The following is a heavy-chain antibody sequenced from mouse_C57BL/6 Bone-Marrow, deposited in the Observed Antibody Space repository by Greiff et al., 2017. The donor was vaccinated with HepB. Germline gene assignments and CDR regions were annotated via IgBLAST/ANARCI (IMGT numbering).Heavy chain of an antibody. CDR3: ARREFYCYGGSYGAWFAY. J-gene: IGHJ3*01. CDR2: IDPNSGGT. V-gene: IGHV1-72*01. CDR1: GYTFTSYW. D-gene: IGHD1-1*01. Sequence: QVQLQQPGAELVKPGASVKLSCKASGYTFTSYWMHWVKQRPGRGLEWIGRIDPNSGGTKYNEKFKSKATLTVDKPSSTAYMQLSSLTSEDSAVYYCARREFYCYGGSYGAWFAYWGQGTLVTVSA.